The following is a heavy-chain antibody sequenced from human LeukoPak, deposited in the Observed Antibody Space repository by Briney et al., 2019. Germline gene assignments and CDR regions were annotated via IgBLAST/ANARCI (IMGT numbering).Heavy chain of an antibody. CDR1: EFWVSDNY. V-gene: IGHV3-66*01. CDR2: MFSGGRI. CDR3: ARGSRNYYYYYMDV. Sequence: GGSLRLSCAASEFWVSDNYMSWVRQAPGKGPERVSVMFSGGRIYYADSVRGRFTISRDNSKNTLYVQMNSLRAEDTAVYYCARGSRNYYYYYMDVWGKGTTVTISS. D-gene: IGHD6-13*01. J-gene: IGHJ6*03.